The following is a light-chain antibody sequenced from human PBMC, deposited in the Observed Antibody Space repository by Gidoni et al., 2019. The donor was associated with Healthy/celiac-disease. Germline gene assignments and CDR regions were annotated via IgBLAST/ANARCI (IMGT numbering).Light chain of an antibody. CDR1: PRVSSSY. CDR3: QEYGSSPPIT. Sequence: EIVLTQSPGTLSLSPGERATLSCRASPRVSSSYLACYQQKPGQAPRLLIYGASSRATGIPDRFSGSGSGTDFTLTISRLEPEDFAVYYCQEYGSSPPITFGQGTRLEIK. J-gene: IGKJ5*01. CDR2: GAS. V-gene: IGKV3-20*01.